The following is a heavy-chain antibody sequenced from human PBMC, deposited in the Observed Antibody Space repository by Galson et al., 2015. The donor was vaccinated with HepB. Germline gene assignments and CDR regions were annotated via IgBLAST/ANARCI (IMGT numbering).Heavy chain of an antibody. D-gene: IGHD1-14*01. Sequence: SLRLSCAASGFTFSSYSMNWVRQAPGKGLEWVSSISSSSSYIYYADSVKGRFTISRDNAKNSLYLQMNSLRAEDTAVYCCARVTEPYSSYWYFDLWGRGTLVTVSS. CDR2: ISSSSSYI. CDR3: ARVTEPYSSYWYFDL. J-gene: IGHJ2*01. V-gene: IGHV3-21*01. CDR1: GFTFSSYS.